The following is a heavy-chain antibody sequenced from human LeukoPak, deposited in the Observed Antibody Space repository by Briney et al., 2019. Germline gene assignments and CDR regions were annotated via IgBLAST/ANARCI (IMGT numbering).Heavy chain of an antibody. CDR3: ARLSPPLAAAGTGRELDY. CDR2: IYPGDSDT. Sequence: RGESLKISCKGSGYSFTSYWIGWVRQMPGKGLEWMGIIYPGDSDTRYSPSFQGQVTISADKSISTAYLQWSSLKASDTAMYYCARLSPPLAAAGTGRELDYWGQGTLVTVSS. CDR1: GYSFTSYW. D-gene: IGHD6-13*01. J-gene: IGHJ4*02. V-gene: IGHV5-51*01.